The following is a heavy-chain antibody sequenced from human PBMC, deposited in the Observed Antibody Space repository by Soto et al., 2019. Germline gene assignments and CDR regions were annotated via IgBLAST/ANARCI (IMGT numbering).Heavy chain of an antibody. CDR2: ISGSGGST. CDR3: ARSPPRGVATIRYYYYGMDV. V-gene: IGHV3-23*01. D-gene: IGHD5-12*01. Sequence: XGSLRLSCAASGCTFSSYAMSWVRQAPGKGLEWVSAISGSGGSTYYADSVKGRFTISRDNSKNTLYLQMNSLRAEDTAVYYCARSPPRGVATIRYYYYGMDVWGRGTTVTVSS. CDR1: GCTFSSYA. J-gene: IGHJ6*02.